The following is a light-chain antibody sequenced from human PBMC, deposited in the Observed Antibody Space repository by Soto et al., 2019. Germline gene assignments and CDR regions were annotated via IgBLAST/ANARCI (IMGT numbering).Light chain of an antibody. CDR2: AAS. CDR1: QSVSSS. Sequence: EIVLTQSPATLSLSPGERATLSCRASQSVSSSLAWYQQKAGQAPRLLIYAASHRATGIPARFSGSGSGTVFSLTISSLEPEDFAVYYCQQRSNWPRTFGQGTKVEIK. CDR3: QQRSNWPRT. J-gene: IGKJ1*01. V-gene: IGKV3-11*01.